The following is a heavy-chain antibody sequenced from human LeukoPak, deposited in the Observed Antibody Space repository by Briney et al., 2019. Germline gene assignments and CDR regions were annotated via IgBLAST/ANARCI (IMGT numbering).Heavy chain of an antibody. Sequence: PSETLSLTCTVSGGSISSYYWSWIRQPAGKGLEWIGRIYTSGSTNYNPALKSRVTMSVDTSKNQFSLKVNSVTAADTAVYYCARGGGWGNWNDAVDYWGQGTLVTVSS. D-gene: IGHD1-1*01. V-gene: IGHV4-4*07. CDR3: ARGGGWGNWNDAVDY. CDR1: GGSISSYY. CDR2: IYTSGST. J-gene: IGHJ4*02.